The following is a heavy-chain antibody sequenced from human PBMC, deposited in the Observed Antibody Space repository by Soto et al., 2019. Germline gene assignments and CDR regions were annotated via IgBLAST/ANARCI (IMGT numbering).Heavy chain of an antibody. CDR1: GGSISSYY. V-gene: IGHV4-4*07. Sequence: KTSETLSLTCTVSGGSISSYYWSWIRQPAGKGLEWIGRIYTSGSTNYNPSLKSRVTMSVDTSKNQFSLKLSSVTAADTAVYYCARERKQWLVTDYYYYYGMDVWGQGTTVTVSS. CDR3: ARERKQWLVTDYYYYYGMDV. D-gene: IGHD6-19*01. CDR2: IYTSGST. J-gene: IGHJ6*02.